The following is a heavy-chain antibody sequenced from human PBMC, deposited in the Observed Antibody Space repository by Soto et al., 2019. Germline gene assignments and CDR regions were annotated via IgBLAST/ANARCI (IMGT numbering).Heavy chain of an antibody. Sequence: QVQLQESGPGLMKPSGTLSLTCAVSGGSITSNWWSWVRQPPGKGLEWIAEIFHTGSATYNPSLMGRLTISMDKSRNHLSLNLNSVPAADTAVYYCARHIAVSGTRGFDHWGQGTLVTVSS. CDR2: IFHTGSA. D-gene: IGHD2-21*01. J-gene: IGHJ4*02. CDR1: GGSITSNW. CDR3: ARHIAVSGTRGFDH. V-gene: IGHV4-4*02.